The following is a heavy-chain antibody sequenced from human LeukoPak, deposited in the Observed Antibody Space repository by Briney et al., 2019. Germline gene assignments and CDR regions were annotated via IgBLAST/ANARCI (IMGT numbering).Heavy chain of an antibody. D-gene: IGHD1-7*01. J-gene: IGHJ4*02. CDR3: ARDDDWNYEDY. V-gene: IGHV3-7*01. CDR2: INKDGSER. Sequence: GSLRLSCAASGFTFSNYWMSWVRQAPGKGLEWVANINKDGSERNYVDSVKGRFTISRDNAKNSLYLQMNSLRAEDTAVYYCARDDDWNYEDYWGQGTLVTVSS. CDR1: GFTFSNYW.